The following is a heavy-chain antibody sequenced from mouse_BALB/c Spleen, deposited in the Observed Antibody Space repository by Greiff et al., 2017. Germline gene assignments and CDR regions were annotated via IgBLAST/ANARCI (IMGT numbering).Heavy chain of an antibody. CDR3: ASRYYFDY. V-gene: IGHV3-2*02. J-gene: IGHJ2*01. Sequence: EVQLQESGPGLVKPSQSLSLTCTVTGYSITSDYAWNWIRQFPGNKLEWMGYISYSGSTSYNPSLKSRISITRDTSKNQFFLQLNSVTTEDTATYYCASRYYFDYWGQGTTLTVSS. CDR1: GYSITSDYA. CDR2: ISYSGST.